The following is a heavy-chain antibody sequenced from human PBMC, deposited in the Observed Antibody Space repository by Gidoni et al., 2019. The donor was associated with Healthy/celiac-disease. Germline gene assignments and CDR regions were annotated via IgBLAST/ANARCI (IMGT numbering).Heavy chain of an antibody. V-gene: IGHV4-59*01. CDR1: GGSISSYY. Sequence: QVQLQESGPGLVKPSETLSLTCTVSGGSISSYYWSWIRQPPGKGLEWIGYIYYSGSTNSNPSLKSRVTISVDTSKNQFSLKLSSVTAADTAVYYCAGVGIAVAGTWYFDLWGRGTLVTVSS. CDR2: IYYSGST. D-gene: IGHD6-19*01. J-gene: IGHJ2*01. CDR3: AGVGIAVAGTWYFDL.